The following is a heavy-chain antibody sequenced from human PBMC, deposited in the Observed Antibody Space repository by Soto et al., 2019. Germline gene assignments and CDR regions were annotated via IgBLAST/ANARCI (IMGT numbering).Heavy chain of an antibody. Sequence: PSETLSLTCAVYGGSFSDYYSSWIRQAPGKGLEWIGEIDESGSTDYNPSLKSRVTISVDTSKNLLSLKLTSVTAADTAVYYCARSKVYGASEFAYWGQGSLVTVSS. CDR1: GGSFSDYY. V-gene: IGHV4-34*01. CDR3: ARSKVYGASEFAY. CDR2: IDESGST. J-gene: IGHJ4*02. D-gene: IGHD3-10*01.